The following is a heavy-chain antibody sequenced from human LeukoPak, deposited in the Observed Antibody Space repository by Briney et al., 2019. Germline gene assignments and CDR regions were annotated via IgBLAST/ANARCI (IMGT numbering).Heavy chain of an antibody. CDR1: GFTFRDYD. CDR2: IGIGDDT. D-gene: IGHD5/OR15-5a*01. Sequence: GGSLRLSCAASGFTFRDYDMHWVRQTPGKGLEWVSAIGIGDDTHYPDSVKGRFTISRENAKNSLYLQMSSLRDGDTAMYYCVRGGIRVSGIDAFDIWGHGTMVTVSS. J-gene: IGHJ3*02. V-gene: IGHV3-13*01. CDR3: VRGGIRVSGIDAFDI.